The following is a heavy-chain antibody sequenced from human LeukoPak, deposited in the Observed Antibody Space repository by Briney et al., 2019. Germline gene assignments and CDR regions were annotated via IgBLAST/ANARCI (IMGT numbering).Heavy chain of an antibody. D-gene: IGHD3-10*01. V-gene: IGHV3-21*01. Sequence: GGSLRPSCAASGFTFSDYSVKWVRQAPGKGLEWVSSISAGSSYIYYADSLRGRFTISRDNAKNSLYLQMNSLRAEDTAVYYCARVGSGTFYNPIDYWGRGTLVTVSS. CDR3: ARVGSGTFYNPIDY. CDR1: GFTFSDYS. J-gene: IGHJ4*02. CDR2: ISAGSSYI.